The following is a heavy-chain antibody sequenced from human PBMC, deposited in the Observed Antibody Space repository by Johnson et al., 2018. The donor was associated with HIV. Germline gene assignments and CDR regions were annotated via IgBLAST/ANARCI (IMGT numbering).Heavy chain of an antibody. CDR3: APNLINYGDAFDI. CDR2: ISYAGNNK. D-gene: IGHD4-17*01. CDR1: GFTFSTYA. J-gene: IGHJ3*02. Sequence: QVPMAESGGGVAQPGRSLRLSCTASGFTFSTYAMHWVRPAPGKGLEWVAIISYAGNNKYSADSVKGRFTISGDNSKNTLYLQMNSLRAEDTAVYYCAPNLINYGDAFDIWGQGTMVTVSS. V-gene: IGHV3-30-3*01.